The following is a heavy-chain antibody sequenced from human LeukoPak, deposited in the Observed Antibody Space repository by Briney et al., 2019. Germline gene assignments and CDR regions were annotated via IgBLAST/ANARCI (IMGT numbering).Heavy chain of an antibody. J-gene: IGHJ4*02. V-gene: IGHV4-59*01. CDR3: ARVREYSSDWYFDY. D-gene: IGHD6-19*01. Sequence: SETLSLTCTVSSGSITGYYWSWIRQPPGKGLEWIGYVYATGTTNYNPSLKTRATISIDTSKNQLSLTLTSVTAADTAVYYCARVREYSSDWYFDYWGQGTLVTVSS. CDR2: VYATGTT. CDR1: SGSITGYY.